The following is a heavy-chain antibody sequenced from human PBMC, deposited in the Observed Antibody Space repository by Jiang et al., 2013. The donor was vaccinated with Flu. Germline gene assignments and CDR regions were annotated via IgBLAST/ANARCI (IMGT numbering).Heavy chain of an antibody. CDR3: ARDILRAAFDI. CDR1: GFTVSSNY. D-gene: IGHD4-17*01. V-gene: IGHV3-66*02. J-gene: IGHJ3*02. Sequence: VQLVESGGGLVQPGGSLRLSCAASGFTVSSNYMSWVRQAPGKGLEWVSVIYSGGSTYYADSVKGRFTISRDNSKNTLYLQMNSLRAEDTAVYYCARDILRAAFDIWGQGTMVTVSS. CDR2: IYSGGST.